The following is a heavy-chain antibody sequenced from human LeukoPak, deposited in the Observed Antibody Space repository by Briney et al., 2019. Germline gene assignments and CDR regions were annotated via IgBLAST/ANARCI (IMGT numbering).Heavy chain of an antibody. CDR3: ARGGDCYSCYFDY. CDR2: ISGYNGNT. CDR1: GYTFTNYG. Sequence: SVRVSCTSSGYTFTNYGISWERQAPGQGLEWMGWISGYNGNTNYAQKVQGRVTMTTDTSTSTAYMELRNLRSCDTAVYYCARGGDCYSCYFDYWGQGTLVTVSS. D-gene: IGHD2-21*02. V-gene: IGHV1-18*01. J-gene: IGHJ4*02.